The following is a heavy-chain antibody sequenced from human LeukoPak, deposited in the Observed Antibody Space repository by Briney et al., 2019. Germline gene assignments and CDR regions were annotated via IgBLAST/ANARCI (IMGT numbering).Heavy chain of an antibody. Sequence: SETLSLTCTVSGGSISSSYCSWIRQPPGKGLEWIGYIYHSESTNYNPSLKSRVTISVDTSKNQFSLKLSSVTAAHTAVYYCARGGHSSWTYYYYYYYMDVWGKGTTVTVSS. CDR3: ARGGHSSWTYYYYYYYMDV. CDR2: IYHSEST. CDR1: GGSISSSY. V-gene: IGHV4-59*08. D-gene: IGHD6-13*01. J-gene: IGHJ6*03.